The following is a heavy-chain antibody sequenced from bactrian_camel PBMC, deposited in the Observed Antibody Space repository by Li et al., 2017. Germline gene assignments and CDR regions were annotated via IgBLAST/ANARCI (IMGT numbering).Heavy chain of an antibody. D-gene: IGHD6*01. Sequence: HVQLVESGGGLVQPGGSLRLSCVASGFTFSSYNMLWIRQAPGKGLEWVSLISSSGGSTLYADSVKGRFTISRDNAKNTLYLQLNSLKTEDTAMYYCTKDTATAVGGTGGLNYWGQGTQVTVS. CDR1: GFTFSSYN. CDR3: TKDTATAVGGTGGLNY. J-gene: IGHJ4*01. CDR2: ISSSGGST. V-gene: IGHV3S1*01.